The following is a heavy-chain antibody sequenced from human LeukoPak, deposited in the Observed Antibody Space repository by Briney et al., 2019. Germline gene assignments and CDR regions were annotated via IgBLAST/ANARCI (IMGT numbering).Heavy chain of an antibody. Sequence: PGGSLRLSCAASGFTLSNYGTHWVRQAPGKGLEWVAVIWYDGSNKYYADSVKGRFTISRDNSKNTLYLQMNSLRAEDTAMYYCAREKLGVVTYGMQLWGQGTTVTVSS. CDR2: IWYDGSNK. CDR3: AREKLGVVTYGMQL. J-gene: IGHJ6*02. V-gene: IGHV3-33*01. CDR1: GFTLSNYG. D-gene: IGHD3-3*01.